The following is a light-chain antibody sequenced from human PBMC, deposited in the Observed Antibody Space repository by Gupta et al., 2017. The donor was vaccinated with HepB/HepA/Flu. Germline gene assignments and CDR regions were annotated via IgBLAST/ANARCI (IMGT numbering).Light chain of an antibody. CDR3: SSYTISNTYV. V-gene: IGLV2-14*03. Sequence: QLALTQPASGSGSPGQSITLSCTGTGSDVGAYKFVSWFQQEPGKAPKLIIFDVDNRPSGVAKRFACSKAGTAAFLTIAVLQAEDEAYYYCSSYTISNTYVFGTGTKVTVL. CDR1: GSDVGAYKF. CDR2: DVD. J-gene: IGLJ1*01.